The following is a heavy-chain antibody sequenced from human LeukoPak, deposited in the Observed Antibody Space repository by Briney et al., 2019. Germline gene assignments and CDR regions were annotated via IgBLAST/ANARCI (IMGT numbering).Heavy chain of an antibody. CDR3: AKARVGGWLVLGFDH. V-gene: IGHV3-9*01. CDR1: GFTFDDYA. Sequence: PGRSLRLSCAASGFTFDDYAMHWVRQAPGKGLEWVSGISWNSGSIGYADSVKGRFTISRDNAKNSLYLQMNSLRAEDTALYYCAKARVGGWLVLGFDHWGQGTLVTVSS. D-gene: IGHD6-19*01. J-gene: IGHJ4*02. CDR2: ISWNSGSI.